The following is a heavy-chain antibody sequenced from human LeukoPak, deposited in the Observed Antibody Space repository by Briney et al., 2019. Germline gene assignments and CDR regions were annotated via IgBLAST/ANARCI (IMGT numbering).Heavy chain of an antibody. D-gene: IGHD6-25*01. V-gene: IGHV4-59*01. CDR1: GGSISSYY. J-gene: IGHJ4*02. CDR3: ARGKRLAHFDY. CDR2: IYYSGST. Sequence: PETLSLTCTVSGGSISSYYWSWIRQPPGKGLEWIGYIYYSGSTNYNPSLKSRVTISVDTSKNQFSLKLSSVTAADTAVYYCARGKRLAHFDYWGQGTLVTVSS.